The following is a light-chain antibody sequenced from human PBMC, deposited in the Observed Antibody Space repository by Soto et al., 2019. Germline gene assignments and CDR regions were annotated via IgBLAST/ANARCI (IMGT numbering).Light chain of an antibody. CDR2: AAS. CDR3: QQYYSYPIT. CDR1: QSLLDSDDGNTY. Sequence: DIVMTQTPLSLPVTPGEPASISCRSSQSLLDSDDGNTYLDWYLQKPGQSPQLLIYAASTLQSGVPSRFSGSGSGTDFTLTISCLQSEDFATYYCQQYYSYPITFGQGTRREIK. J-gene: IGKJ5*01. V-gene: IGKV2-40*01.